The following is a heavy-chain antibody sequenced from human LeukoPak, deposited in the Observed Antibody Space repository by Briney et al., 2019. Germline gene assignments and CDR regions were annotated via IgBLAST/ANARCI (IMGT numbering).Heavy chain of an antibody. J-gene: IGHJ4*02. V-gene: IGHV4-39*01. CDR1: GGSISSSSYY. Sequence: KPSETLSLTCTASGGSISSSSYYWGWIRQPPGKGLEWIGSIYYSGSTYYNPSLKSRVTISVDTSKNQFSLKLSSVTAADTAVYYCARHYNTAMVTTYFDYWGQGTLVTVSS. CDR3: ARHYNTAMVTTYFDY. D-gene: IGHD5-18*01. CDR2: IYYSGST.